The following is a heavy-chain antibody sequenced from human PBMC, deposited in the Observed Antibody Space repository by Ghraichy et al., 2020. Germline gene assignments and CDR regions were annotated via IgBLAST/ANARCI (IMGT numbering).Heavy chain of an antibody. CDR1: GGSISSYY. CDR3: ARDLRHYSAAWYFDL. V-gene: IGHV4-4*07. D-gene: IGHD6-25*01. J-gene: IGHJ2*01. CDR2: IYTSGST. Sequence: SETLSLTCTVSGGSISSYYWSWIRQPAGKGLEWIGRIYTSGSTNYNPSLKSRVTMSVDTSKNQFSLKLSSVTAADTAVYYCARDLRHYSAAWYFDLWGRCTLVTVSS.